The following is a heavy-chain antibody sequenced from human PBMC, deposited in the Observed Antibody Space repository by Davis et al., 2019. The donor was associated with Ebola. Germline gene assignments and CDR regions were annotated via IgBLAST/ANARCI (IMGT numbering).Heavy chain of an antibody. Sequence: MPGGSLRLSCTVSGGSISSSSYYWGWIRQPPGKGLEWIGSIYYSGSTYYNPSLKSRVTISVDTSKNQFSLKLSSVTAADTAVYYCARFLWFGELLDAFDIWGQGTMVTVSS. CDR2: IYYSGST. J-gene: IGHJ3*02. CDR3: ARFLWFGELLDAFDI. V-gene: IGHV4-39*01. CDR1: GGSISSSSYY. D-gene: IGHD3-10*01.